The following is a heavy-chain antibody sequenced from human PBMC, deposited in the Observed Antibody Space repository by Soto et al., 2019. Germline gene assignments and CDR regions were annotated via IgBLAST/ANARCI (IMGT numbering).Heavy chain of an antibody. CDR2: ISHDETNK. CDR1: GFTFSSYV. Sequence: QVQLVESGGGVVQPGRSLRLSCAASGFTFSSYVMHWVRQAPGKGLEWVALISHDETNKHYADSVKGRFTISRDNSKNTLSLQVDSLRSEDTGVYYCAREDEGSGYAGTFHHWGQGTLVTVST. CDR3: AREDEGSGYAGTFHH. D-gene: IGHD3-22*01. J-gene: IGHJ1*01. V-gene: IGHV3-30-3*01.